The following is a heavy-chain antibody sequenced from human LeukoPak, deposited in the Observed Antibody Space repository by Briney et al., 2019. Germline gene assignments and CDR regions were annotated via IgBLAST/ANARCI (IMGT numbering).Heavy chain of an antibody. CDR2: IYYSGST. Sequence: SETLSLTCTVSGGSISSYYWSWIRQPPGKGLEWIGYIYYSGSTNYNPSLKSRVTISVDTSKNQFSLKLSSVTAADTAVYYCARDCGGDCYNGMDVWGQGTTVTVSS. CDR3: ARDCGGDCYNGMDV. D-gene: IGHD2-21*02. V-gene: IGHV4-59*01. CDR1: GGSISSYY. J-gene: IGHJ6*02.